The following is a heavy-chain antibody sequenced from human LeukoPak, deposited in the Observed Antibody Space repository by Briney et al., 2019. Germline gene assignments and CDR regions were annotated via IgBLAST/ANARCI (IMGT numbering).Heavy chain of an antibody. J-gene: IGHJ6*04. Sequence: PSETLSLTCAVYGGSFSGYYWSWIRQPPGKGLEWIGEINHRGSTNYNPSLKSRVTISVDTSKNQFSLKLSSVTAADTAVYYCARVRRPTDVWGKGTTVTVSS. CDR1: GGSFSGYY. CDR2: INHRGST. V-gene: IGHV4-34*01. D-gene: IGHD6-25*01. CDR3: ARVRRPTDV.